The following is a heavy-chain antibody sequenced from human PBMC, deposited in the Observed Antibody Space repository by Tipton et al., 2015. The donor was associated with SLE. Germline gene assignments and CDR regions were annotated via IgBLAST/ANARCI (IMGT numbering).Heavy chain of an antibody. CDR1: GFTFSRYF. V-gene: IGHV3-7*01. D-gene: IGHD5-12*01. CDR3: ARGYDYAPGYLGS. CDR2: IDPVGSET. Sequence: SLRLSCAASGFTFSRYFMNWVRQAPGKGLEWVANIDPVGSETYYVDSVKGRFTISRDNANSSLYLQMSSLRAEDTAVYFCARGYDYAPGYLGSWGQGTLVTVSS. J-gene: IGHJ4*02.